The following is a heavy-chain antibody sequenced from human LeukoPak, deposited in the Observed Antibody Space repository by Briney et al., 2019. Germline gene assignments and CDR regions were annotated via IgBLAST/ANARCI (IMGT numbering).Heavy chain of an antibody. J-gene: IGHJ2*01. Sequence: SETLSLTCAVSGGSISGYYWSWIRQPPGKGLEWIGYIYYSGSTNYNPSLKSRVTISVDTSKNQFSLKVRSVTAADTAVYYCAGRDSPFELLGRGTLVTVS. CDR3: AGRDSPFEL. CDR1: GGSISGYY. V-gene: IGHV4-59*01. CDR2: IYYSGST. D-gene: IGHD3-22*01.